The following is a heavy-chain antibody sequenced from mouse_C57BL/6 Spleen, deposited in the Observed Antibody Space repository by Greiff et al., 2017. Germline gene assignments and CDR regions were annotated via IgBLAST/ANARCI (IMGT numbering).Heavy chain of an antibody. J-gene: IGHJ4*01. CDR1: GYTFTDYE. Sequence: QVQLKQSGAELVRPGASVTLSCKASGYTFTDYEMHWVKQTPVHGLEWIGAIDPETGGTAYNQKFKGKAILTADKSSSTAYMELRSLTAEDSAVYYGTRRDSWAMEYWGQGTSVTVSS. D-gene: IGHD3-3*01. CDR2: IDPETGGT. CDR3: TRRDSWAMEY. V-gene: IGHV1-15*01.